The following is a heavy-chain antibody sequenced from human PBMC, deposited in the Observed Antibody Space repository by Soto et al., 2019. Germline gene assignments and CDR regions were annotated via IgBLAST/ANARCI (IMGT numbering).Heavy chain of an antibody. V-gene: IGHV4-34*01. CDR2: INHSGHT. CDR3: ARGIAMIGVVEWGAPYIYYLDS. CDR1: GGSFSGYY. J-gene: IGHJ4*02. D-gene: IGHD3-22*01. Sequence: PSETLSLTCAVYGGSFSGYYWTWIRQPPGKGLEWIGEINHSGHTNYNPSLKSRVTISVDTSKNQLSLKLNSVTAADTAVYYCARGIAMIGVVEWGAPYIYYLDSWGQETLVTVSS.